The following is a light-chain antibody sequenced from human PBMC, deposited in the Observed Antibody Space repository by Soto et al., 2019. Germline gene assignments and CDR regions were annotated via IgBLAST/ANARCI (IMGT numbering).Light chain of an antibody. CDR1: QSVTSNF. J-gene: IGKJ3*01. Sequence: EIVLTQSPGTLFLSPGDRATLSCRTSQSVTSNFLAWYQQKPGQAHRRLIYAASSRATGIPDRFSGSGSGTDFTLTISRLEPEDFAVYYCQHYGISRFPFGPGTKVDI. CDR3: QHYGISRFP. V-gene: IGKV3-20*01. CDR2: AAS.